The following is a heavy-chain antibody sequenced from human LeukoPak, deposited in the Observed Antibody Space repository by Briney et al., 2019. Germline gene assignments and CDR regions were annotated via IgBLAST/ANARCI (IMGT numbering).Heavy chain of an antibody. CDR3: AKDMGYDSSGPFDY. D-gene: IGHD3-22*01. CDR2: IKQDGSEK. CDR1: GFTFSSYW. J-gene: IGHJ4*02. Sequence: GGSLRLSCAASGFTFSSYWMSWVRQAPGKGLEWVANIKQDGSEKYYVDSVKGRFTISRDNAKNSLYLQMNSLRAEDTALYYCAKDMGYDSSGPFDYWGQGTLVTVSS. V-gene: IGHV3-7*03.